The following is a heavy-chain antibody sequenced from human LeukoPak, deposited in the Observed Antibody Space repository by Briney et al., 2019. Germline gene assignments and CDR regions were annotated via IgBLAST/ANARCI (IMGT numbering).Heavy chain of an antibody. Sequence: GGSLRLSCAASGFTFSSYAMSWVRQAPGKGLEWVSTISGSGGSTYYADSVKGRFTITRDKSKNTVYLQMNSLRAEDTAVYYCANWDPFDYWGQGTLVTVSS. CDR3: ANWDPFDY. CDR2: ISGSGGST. D-gene: IGHD1-26*01. CDR1: GFTFSSYA. J-gene: IGHJ4*02. V-gene: IGHV3-23*01.